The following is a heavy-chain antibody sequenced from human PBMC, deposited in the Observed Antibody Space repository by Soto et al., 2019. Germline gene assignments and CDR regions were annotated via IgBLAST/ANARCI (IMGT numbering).Heavy chain of an antibody. CDR1: GFTFNKYA. Sequence: EVLLVESGGGLVQPGRSLRLSCAASGFTFNKYAMHWVRQAPGKGLEWVSSISWNSGDINYADSVRGRFIISRDNTKNYLKMHMGSLATDDTALYYCAKHKGIIWIGELTFWGRGTRVNVSS. CDR3: AKHKGIIWIGELTF. D-gene: IGHD3-10*01. V-gene: IGHV3-9*01. CDR2: ISWNSGDI. J-gene: IGHJ4*02.